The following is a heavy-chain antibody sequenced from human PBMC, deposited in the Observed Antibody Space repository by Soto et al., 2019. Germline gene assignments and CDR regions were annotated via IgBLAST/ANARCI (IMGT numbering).Heavy chain of an antibody. Sequence: SGGSLRLSCAASGFTVSSNYMSWVRQAPGKGLEWVSVIYSGGSTYYADSVKGRFTISRDNSKNTLYLQMNSLRAEDTAVYYCASHYYYGSGSSYWGQGTLVTVSS. V-gene: IGHV3-53*01. CDR1: GFTVSSNY. CDR3: ASHYYYGSGSSY. D-gene: IGHD3-10*01. CDR2: IYSGGST. J-gene: IGHJ4*02.